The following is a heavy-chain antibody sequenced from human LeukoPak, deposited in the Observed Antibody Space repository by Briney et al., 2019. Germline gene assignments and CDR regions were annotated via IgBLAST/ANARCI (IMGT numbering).Heavy chain of an antibody. CDR1: GFTFSGSA. V-gene: IGHV3-73*01. J-gene: IGHJ5*02. D-gene: IGHD3-10*01. CDR3: TSPSGRGVQNWFDP. CDR2: IRSKANSYAT. Sequence: GGSLRLSCAASGFTFSGSATHWVRQASGKGLEWVGRIRSKANSYATAYAASVKGGFTISRDDSKNTAYLQMNSLKTEDTAVYYCTSPSGRGVQNWFDPWGQGTLVTVSS.